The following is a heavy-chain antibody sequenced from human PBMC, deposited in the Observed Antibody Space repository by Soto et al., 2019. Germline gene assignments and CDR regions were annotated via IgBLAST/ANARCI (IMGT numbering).Heavy chain of an antibody. D-gene: IGHD5-18*01. CDR2: ISSNSSTT. CDR1: GFTFSDYY. Sequence: GGSLRLSCAASGFTFSDYYMSWIRQAPGKGLEWVSCISSNSSTTTYADSVKGRFTISRDNAKNTLYLQMNSLRADDTAVYYCARDRDTYGLNFFDYWGQGTLVTVSS. CDR3: ARDRDTYGLNFFDY. V-gene: IGHV3-11*06. J-gene: IGHJ4*02.